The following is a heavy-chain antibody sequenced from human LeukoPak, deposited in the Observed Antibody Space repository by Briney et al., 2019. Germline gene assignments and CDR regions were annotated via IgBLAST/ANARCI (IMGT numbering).Heavy chain of an antibody. CDR1: GVSISSSNW. CDR2: IYHSGST. V-gene: IGHV4-4*02. J-gene: IGHJ6*02. D-gene: IGHD4-17*01. CDR3: ARDLRAPYGDLHYYYYGMDV. Sequence: PSGTLSLTCAVSGVSISSSNWWSWVRQPPGKGLEWIGEIYHSGSTNYNPSLKSRVTISVDKSKNQFSLKLSSVTAADTAVYYCARDLRAPYGDLHYYYYGMDVWGQGTTVTVSS.